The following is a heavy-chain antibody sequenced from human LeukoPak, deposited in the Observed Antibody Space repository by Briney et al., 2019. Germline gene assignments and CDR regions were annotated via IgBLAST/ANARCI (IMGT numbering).Heavy chain of an antibody. CDR2: ISAYNGNT. CDR1: GYTSTSYG. D-gene: IGHD3-3*01. V-gene: IGHV1-18*01. CDR3: ARDHYDFWSGYYRWFDP. J-gene: IGHJ5*02. Sequence: ASVKVSCKASGYTSTSYGISWVRQAPGQGLEWMGWISAYNGNTNYAQKLQGRVTMTTDTSTSTAYMELRSLRSDDTAVYYCARDHYDFWSGYYRWFDPWGQGTLVTVSS.